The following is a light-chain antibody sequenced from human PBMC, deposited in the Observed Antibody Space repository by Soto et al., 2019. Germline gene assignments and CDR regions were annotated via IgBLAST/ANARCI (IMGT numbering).Light chain of an antibody. V-gene: IGLV2-8*01. Sequence: QSALTQPPSASGSPGQSVAISCTGTSSDVGGYNYVSWYQQHPGKAPKLMIYEVNKRPSGVPDRFSGSKSGNTASLTVSGLQAEDEADYYCCSYAGTHTFVIFGAGTKLTVL. CDR2: EVN. CDR3: CSYAGTHTFVI. CDR1: SSDVGGYNY. J-gene: IGLJ2*01.